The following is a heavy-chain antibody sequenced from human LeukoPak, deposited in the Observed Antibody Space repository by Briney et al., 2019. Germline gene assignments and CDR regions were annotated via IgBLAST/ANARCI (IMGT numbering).Heavy chain of an antibody. CDR3: AKSSPPWH. Sequence: GGSLRLSCAASGFTFNTYGMSWVRQAPGKGLEWVSAFSGSGGSTYYADSVKGRFTISRDNSKNTLYLQMNSLRAEDTAIYYCAKSSPPWHWGQGTLVTVSS. J-gene: IGHJ4*02. V-gene: IGHV3-23*01. CDR1: GFTFNTYG. CDR2: FSGSGGST.